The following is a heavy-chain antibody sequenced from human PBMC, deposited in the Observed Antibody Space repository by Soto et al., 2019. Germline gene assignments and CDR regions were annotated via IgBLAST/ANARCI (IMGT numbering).Heavy chain of an antibody. CDR1: GGTISGYY. CDR3: ARGQRFSDWFDP. V-gene: IGHV4-4*07. D-gene: IGHD3-3*01. CDR2: IYSSGNT. J-gene: IGHJ5*02. Sequence: SETLSLTCSVSGGTISGYYWTWMRQPAGKGLEWIGRIYSSGNTKYNPSLQSRVTMSLDTSNNQFSLRLTSVTAADTAVYYCARGQRFSDWFDPWGQGTLVTVSS.